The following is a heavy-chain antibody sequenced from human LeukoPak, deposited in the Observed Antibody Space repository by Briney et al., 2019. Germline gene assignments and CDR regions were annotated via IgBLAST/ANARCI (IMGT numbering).Heavy chain of an antibody. CDR2: IWNDGSNK. CDR1: GFTFNIYW. V-gene: IGHV3-33*06. J-gene: IGHJ4*02. D-gene: IGHD6-19*01. Sequence: PGGSLRLSCAASGFTFNIYWIHWVRQAPGKGLEWVAVIWNDGSNKYYGDSVKGRFTISRDNSKNTLYMQMNSLRAEDTAVYYCAKGSIAVALFDSWGQGTLVTVSS. CDR3: AKGSIAVALFDS.